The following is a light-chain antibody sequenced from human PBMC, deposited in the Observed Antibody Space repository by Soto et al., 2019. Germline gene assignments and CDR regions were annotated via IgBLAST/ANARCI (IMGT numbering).Light chain of an antibody. CDR2: KAY. V-gene: IGKV1-5*03. CDR3: QHYNSYSEA. Sequence: DIQITQSNSTLSGSVRGRVTITCRASQTMISLFAWYQQKPGKAAKLLIYKAYTLKSGVTSRFICSGTGTEVSLTSMSFQPDDCAAYYCQHYNSYSEAFGEGTQVDIK. CDR1: QTMISL. J-gene: IGKJ1*01.